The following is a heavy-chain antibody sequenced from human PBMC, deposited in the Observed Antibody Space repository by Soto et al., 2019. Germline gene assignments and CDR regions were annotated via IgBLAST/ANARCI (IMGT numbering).Heavy chain of an antibody. D-gene: IGHD6-13*01. J-gene: IGHJ4*02. CDR1: GFTFSSYA. CDR3: ARAGVDGSSWLTFDY. CDR2: ISSSSSYT. Sequence: PGGSLRLSCAASGFTFSSYAMSWIRQAPGKGLEWVSYISSSSSYTNYADSVKGRFTISRDNAKNSLYLQMNSLRAEDTAVYYCARAGVDGSSWLTFDYWGQGTLVTVSS. V-gene: IGHV3-11*05.